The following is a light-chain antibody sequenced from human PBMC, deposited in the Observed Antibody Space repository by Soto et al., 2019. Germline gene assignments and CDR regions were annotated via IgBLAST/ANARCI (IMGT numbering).Light chain of an antibody. Sequence: EIFLAQAPSSLASSSGGIATLSGTASQSVSSYLAWYQQKPGQAPRLLIYGASTRASGIPDRFSGSGSGTDFTLTISRLEPEDSAVYYCQQYGSSPTWTFGQGTKV. J-gene: IGKJ1*01. CDR3: QQYGSSPTWT. V-gene: IGKV3-20*01. CDR2: GAS. CDR1: QSVSSY.